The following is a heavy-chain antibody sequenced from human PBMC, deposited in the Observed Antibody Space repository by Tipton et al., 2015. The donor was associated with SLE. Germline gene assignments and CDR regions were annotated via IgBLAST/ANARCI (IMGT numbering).Heavy chain of an antibody. D-gene: IGHD3-22*01. V-gene: IGHV3-53*01. CDR3: AKAQRVSMIADAFDV. J-gene: IGHJ3*01. Sequence: VQLVQSGGGLIQPGGSLRLSCAASGFTVSSNYMSWVRQAPGKGLEWVSVIYSGGSTYYADSVKGRFTISRDNSKNTLYLQVNSLRAEDTAVYYCAKAQRVSMIADAFDVWGQGTMVTVSS. CDR1: GFTVSSNY. CDR2: IYSGGST.